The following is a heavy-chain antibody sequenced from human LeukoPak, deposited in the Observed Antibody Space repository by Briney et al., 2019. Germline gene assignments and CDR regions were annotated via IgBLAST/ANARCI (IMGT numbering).Heavy chain of an antibody. CDR2: IYHSGST. Sequence: PSETLSLTCTVSGGSISSSSYYWGWIRQPPGKGLEWIGSIYHSGSTYYNPSLKSRVTISADTSKNQFSLKLSSVTAADTAVYYCMAYRIAAHDAFDIWGQGTMVTVSS. V-gene: IGHV4-39*07. D-gene: IGHD6-13*01. CDR3: MAYRIAAHDAFDI. J-gene: IGHJ3*02. CDR1: GGSISSSSYY.